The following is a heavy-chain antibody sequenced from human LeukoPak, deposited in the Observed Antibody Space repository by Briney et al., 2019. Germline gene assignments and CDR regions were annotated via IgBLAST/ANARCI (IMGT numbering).Heavy chain of an antibody. D-gene: IGHD6-13*01. CDR3: ARENSNSWYLDY. CDR1: GGSISTYY. Sequence: SETLSLTCSVSGGSISTYYWSWIRQPPGKGLEWIGYIYNSGSTNYNPSLKSRVTISVDTSKNQFSLKLSSVTAADTAVYYCARENSNSWYLDYWGQGTLVTVSS. CDR2: IYNSGST. V-gene: IGHV4-59*01. J-gene: IGHJ4*02.